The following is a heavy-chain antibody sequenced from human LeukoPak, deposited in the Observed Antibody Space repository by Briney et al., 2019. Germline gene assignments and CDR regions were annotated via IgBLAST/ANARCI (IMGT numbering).Heavy chain of an antibody. Sequence: PSETLSLTCTVSGGSICSSSYYWGWIRQPPGKGLEWIGSIYYSGSTYYNPSLKSRVTISVDTSKNQFSLKLSSVTAADTAVYYCARHEKTRGSGSIFGVVTRRRGDAFDIWGQGTMVTVSS. D-gene: IGHD3-3*01. CDR1: GGSICSSSYY. CDR2: IYYSGST. CDR3: ARHEKTRGSGSIFGVVTRRRGDAFDI. V-gene: IGHV4-39*01. J-gene: IGHJ3*02.